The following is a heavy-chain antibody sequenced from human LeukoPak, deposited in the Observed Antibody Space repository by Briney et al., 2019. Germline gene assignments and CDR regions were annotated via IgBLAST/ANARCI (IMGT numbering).Heavy chain of an antibody. J-gene: IGHJ4*02. CDR2: ISSSSGYI. CDR3: ARVSVDTAMVTIPSGFDY. V-gene: IGHV3-21*01. CDR1: GFTFSSYS. D-gene: IGHD5-18*01. Sequence: GGSLRLSCAASGFTFSSYSMNWVRQAPGKGLEWVSSISSSSGYIYYADSVKGRFTISRDNAKNSLYLQMNSLRAEDTAVYYCARVSVDTAMVTIPSGFDYWGQGTLVTVSS.